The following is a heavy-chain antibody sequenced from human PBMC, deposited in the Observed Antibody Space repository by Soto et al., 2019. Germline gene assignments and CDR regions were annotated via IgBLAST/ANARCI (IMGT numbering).Heavy chain of an antibody. D-gene: IGHD1-1*01. V-gene: IGHV1-2*02. CDR1: GYTFSDYY. CDR2: INPNSGGT. J-gene: IGHJ4*01. Sequence: ASVKVSCKASGYTFSDYYIHWVRQAPGQVLEWMGWINPNSGGTKYAPKFQGGVTMTRDTSITTAYMELSRLRSGDTAVYYCAREPATAKPEGVDFWGHGTLVPVSP. CDR3: AREPATAKPEGVDF.